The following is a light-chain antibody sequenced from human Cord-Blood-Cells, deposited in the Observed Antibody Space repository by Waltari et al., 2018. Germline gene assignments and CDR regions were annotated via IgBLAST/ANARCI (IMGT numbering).Light chain of an antibody. V-gene: IGKV1-33*01. CDR1: QDISNY. J-gene: IGKJ4*01. Sequence: IQMTQSPSSLSASVGDRVTITCQAGQDISNYLNWYQQKPGKAPKLLIYDASNLETGFPSRFSGSGAGTYFTFTISSLQPEDIATYYCQQYDNRRTFGGGTKVEIK. CDR3: QQYDNRRT. CDR2: DAS.